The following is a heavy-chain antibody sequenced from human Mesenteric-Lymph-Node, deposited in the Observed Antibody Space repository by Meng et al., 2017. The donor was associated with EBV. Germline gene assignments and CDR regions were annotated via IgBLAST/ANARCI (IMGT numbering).Heavy chain of an antibody. CDR3: ARESGHTNR. CDR1: GGSISSSSYY. J-gene: IGHJ5*02. CDR2: IYYSGST. V-gene: IGHV4-39*01. Sequence: QVKLQGSGPGLVKPSETLSLTCTVSGGSISSSSYYWGWIRQPPGKGLEWIGSIYYSGSTYYNPSLKSRVTISVDTSKNQFSLKLSSVTAADTAVYYCARESGHTNRWGQGTLVTVSS. D-gene: IGHD2-2*01.